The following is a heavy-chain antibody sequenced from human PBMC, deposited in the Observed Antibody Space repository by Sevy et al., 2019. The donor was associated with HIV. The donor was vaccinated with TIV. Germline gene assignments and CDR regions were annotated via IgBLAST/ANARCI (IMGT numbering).Heavy chain of an antibody. J-gene: IGHJ4*02. CDR3: AKDIAPIYDSSGNNYFDY. D-gene: IGHD3-22*01. CDR1: GFTFEDYA. CDR2: ISWNSGSI. V-gene: IGHV3-9*01. Sequence: GGSLRLSCAASGFTFEDYAMHWVRQAPGKGLEWVSGISWNSGSIGYADSVKGRFTISRDNAKNSLYLQMNSLRAEDTALFYCAKDIAPIYDSSGNNYFDYWGQGTLVTVSS.